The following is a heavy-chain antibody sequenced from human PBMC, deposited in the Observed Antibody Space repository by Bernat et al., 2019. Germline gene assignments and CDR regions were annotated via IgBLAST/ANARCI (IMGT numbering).Heavy chain of an antibody. J-gene: IGHJ4*02. D-gene: IGHD1-26*01. Sequence: QVQLQQWGAGLLKPSETLSLTCAVNGGSFSGYYWSWIRQPPGKGLEWIGEINHSGSTNYNPSLKSRVTISVDTSKNQFSLKLSSVTAADTAVYYCARLSGSDPHAVDYWGQGTLVTVSS. CDR3: ARLSGSDPHAVDY. CDR1: GGSFSGYY. CDR2: INHSGST. V-gene: IGHV4-34*01.